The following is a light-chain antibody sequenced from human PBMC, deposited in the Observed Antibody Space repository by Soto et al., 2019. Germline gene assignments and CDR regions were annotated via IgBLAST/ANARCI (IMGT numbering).Light chain of an antibody. CDR2: GAS. CDR1: QSVGSAY. Sequence: VLTQSPDTLSLSPGDSATLSCRASQSVGSAYVGWYQQKPGQAPRLLIFGASRGATGIPDSFSGSGSGTDFTLTIRRLEPEDFAVYYCKQYGSSKTFGQGTKVDIK. J-gene: IGKJ1*01. V-gene: IGKV3-20*01. CDR3: KQYGSSKT.